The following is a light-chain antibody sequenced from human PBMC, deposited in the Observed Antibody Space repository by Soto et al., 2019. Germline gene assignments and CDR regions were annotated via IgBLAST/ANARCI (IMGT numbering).Light chain of an antibody. CDR3: QQYGSSGT. V-gene: IGKV3-20*01. CDR1: QRISPY. CDR2: GAS. Sequence: EILLTQSPATLSLSPGERATLSFRASQRISPYLAWYQQRPGQAPRLLIYGASNRATGIPDRFSGSGSGTDFTLTISRLEPEDFAVYYCQQYGSSGTFGQGTKVDIK. J-gene: IGKJ1*01.